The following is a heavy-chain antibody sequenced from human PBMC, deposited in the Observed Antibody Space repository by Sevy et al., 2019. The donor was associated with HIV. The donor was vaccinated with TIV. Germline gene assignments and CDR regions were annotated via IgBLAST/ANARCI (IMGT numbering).Heavy chain of an antibody. CDR3: AREAGGYDYDYGMDV. D-gene: IGHD5-12*01. Sequence: SETLSLTCSVSGGTIVSSGHYWGWIRQTPGKGLEWIGSIYYNGHTYYNPSLNSRLTISIDTSKNQFSLTLSSVTAAETAIYFCAREAGGYDYDYGMDVWGQGTTVTVSS. CDR1: GGTIVSSGHY. J-gene: IGHJ6*02. CDR2: IYYNGHT. V-gene: IGHV4-39*02.